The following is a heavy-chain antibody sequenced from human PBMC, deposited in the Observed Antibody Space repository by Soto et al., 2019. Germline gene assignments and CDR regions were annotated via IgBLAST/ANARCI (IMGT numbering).Heavy chain of an antibody. CDR2: VHIYGHS. CDR3: ARLRQGCSSNNCYCDP. Sequence: QVHLKESGPGLVAPSGTLSLTCTLSGGSVRAPDWWNWVRQSPDKGLEWIAEVHIYGHSNYNPTLRRRVSVSIDSYKNQFYLNLNSVTAADTAIYYCARLRQGCSSNNCYCDPWGQGTQVTISS. V-gene: IGHV4-4*02. CDR1: GGSVRAPDW. J-gene: IGHJ5*01. D-gene: IGHD2-15*01.